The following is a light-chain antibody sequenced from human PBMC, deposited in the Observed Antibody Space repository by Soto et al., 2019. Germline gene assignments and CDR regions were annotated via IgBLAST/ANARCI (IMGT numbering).Light chain of an antibody. CDR1: QSVRSN. CDR2: GAS. V-gene: IGKV3-20*01. CDR3: QQYSSSPQT. J-gene: IGKJ1*01. Sequence: EIVMTQSPVTLSVSPGERATLSCRASQSVRSNLAWYQQKPGQAPRLLIYGASRRATGIPDRFSGSGSGTDFTLTISRLEPEDFAVYYCQQYSSSPQTFGQGTKVDIK.